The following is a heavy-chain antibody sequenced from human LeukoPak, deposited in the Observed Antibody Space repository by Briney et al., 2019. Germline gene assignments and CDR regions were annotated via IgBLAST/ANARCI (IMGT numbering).Heavy chain of an antibody. Sequence: SETLSLTCTVSGGSISSYYWSWIRQPPGKGLEWIGYIYYSGGTNYNPSLKSRVTISVDTSKNQFSLKLSSVTAADTAVYYCARLSGWPAYYMDVWGKGTTVTVSS. CDR1: GGSISSYY. CDR2: IYYSGGT. V-gene: IGHV4-59*08. CDR3: ARLSGWPAYYMDV. D-gene: IGHD6-19*01. J-gene: IGHJ6*03.